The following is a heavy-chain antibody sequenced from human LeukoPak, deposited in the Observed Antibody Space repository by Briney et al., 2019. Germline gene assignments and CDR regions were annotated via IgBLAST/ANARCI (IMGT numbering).Heavy chain of an antibody. J-gene: IGHJ4*02. CDR2: VNPSGGIT. D-gene: IGHD2-2*02. CDR1: GYTFTSYY. CDR3: ARKHCSSTSCYNYFDY. Sequence: ASVKVSCKASGYTFTSYYMNWVRQAPGQGLEWMGIVNPSGGITTYAQKFQGRVTMTRDTSTGTVYMELSSLRSEDTAVYYCARKHCSSTSCYNYFDYWGQGTLVTVSS. V-gene: IGHV1-46*01.